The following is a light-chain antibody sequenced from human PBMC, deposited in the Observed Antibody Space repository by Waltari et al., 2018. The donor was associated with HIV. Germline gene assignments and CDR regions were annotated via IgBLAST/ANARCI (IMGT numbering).Light chain of an antibody. CDR3: ASWDDSLNGPV. V-gene: IGLV1-44*01. J-gene: IGLJ2*01. CDR2: GKN. CDR1: TSPIGRNT. Sequence: QSVLTQPPSASGPPEPRVTISRSGPTSPIGRNTVRWLQQFPGTAPKVLSYGKNQRPSGVPDRFSGSKSGTSASLAISGLQSEDEADYYCASWDDSLNGPVFGGGTKLTVV.